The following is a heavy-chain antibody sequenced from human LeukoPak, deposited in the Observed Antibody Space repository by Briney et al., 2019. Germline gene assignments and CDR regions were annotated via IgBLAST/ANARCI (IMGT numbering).Heavy chain of an antibody. D-gene: IGHD2-15*01. V-gene: IGHV4-4*09. CDR3: ARLAGRSGWGMDV. CDR2: IFTSGST. Sequence: SETLSLTCTVSGGSISSYYWSWIRQPPGKGLEWIGYIFTSGSTNYNPSLKSRVTISVDTSKNQFSLKLSSVTAADTAVYYCARLAGRSGWGMDVWGKGTTVTVSS. CDR1: GGSISSYY. J-gene: IGHJ6*03.